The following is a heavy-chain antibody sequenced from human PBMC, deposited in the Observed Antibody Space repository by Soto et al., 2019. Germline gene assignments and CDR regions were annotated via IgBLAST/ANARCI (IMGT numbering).Heavy chain of an antibody. CDR2: ISGSGGST. J-gene: IGHJ4*02. CDR3: AKDYYGSGIDY. D-gene: IGHD3-10*01. Sequence: GGSLKLGCAASGFTFRSYAMSWVLQAPGKGLEWVSAISGSGGSTYYADSVKGRFTISRDNSKNTLYLQMNSLRAEDTAVYYCAKDYYGSGIDYWGQGTLVTVSS. V-gene: IGHV3-23*01. CDR1: GFTFRSYA.